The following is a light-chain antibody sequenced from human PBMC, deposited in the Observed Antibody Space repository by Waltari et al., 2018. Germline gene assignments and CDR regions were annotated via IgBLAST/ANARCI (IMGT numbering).Light chain of an antibody. V-gene: IGKV3-20*01. CDR3: QHYVSLPAT. J-gene: IGKJ1*01. CDR1: QSVSRS. CDR2: GAS. Sequence: EIVLPQSRGTLSLSPGERSTLSCRASQSVSRSLAWYQQKPGQAPRLLIYGASNRATGIPDRFSGSGSGTDFSLTISRLEPEDFAVYYCQHYVSLPATFGQGTKVEIK.